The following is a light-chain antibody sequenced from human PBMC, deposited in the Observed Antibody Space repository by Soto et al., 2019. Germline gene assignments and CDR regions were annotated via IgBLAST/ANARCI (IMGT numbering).Light chain of an antibody. V-gene: IGLV2-8*01. CDR2: DVI. Sequence: QSALTQPPSASGSLGQSVTISCTGTSSDVGGYNYVSWYQQDPGKAPKLLIYDVIHRPSGVPDRFSGSKSGNTASLTVSGLQDEDADDYYCTSNAGSNNLVFGTGTKLTVL. CDR3: TSNAGSNNLV. J-gene: IGLJ1*01. CDR1: SSDVGGYNY.